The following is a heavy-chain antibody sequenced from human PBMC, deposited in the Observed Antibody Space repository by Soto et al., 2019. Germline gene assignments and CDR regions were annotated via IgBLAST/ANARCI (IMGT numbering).Heavy chain of an antibody. J-gene: IGHJ6*02. CDR3: AKGGGISALNYPMDL. D-gene: IGHD6-13*01. V-gene: IGHV3-23*01. CDR2: ISGTGGTT. Sequence: GGSLRLSCAASGFTFSNYAMSWVRQAPGKGLEWVSTISGTGGTTYYADSVKGRFTTSRDNSKNTLYLQMNSLGAEDTAMYYCAKGGGISALNYPMDLWGQGTTVTVSS. CDR1: GFTFSNYA.